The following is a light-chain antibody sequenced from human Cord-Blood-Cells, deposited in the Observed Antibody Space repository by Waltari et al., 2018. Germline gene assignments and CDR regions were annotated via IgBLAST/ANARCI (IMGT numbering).Light chain of an antibody. Sequence: DIVLTQSPGTLSLSPGERATLPCRASQSVSSSYLAWYQQKPGQAPRLLIYGASSRATGIPDRFSGSGSGTDFTLTISRLEPEDFAVYYCQQYGSSPSITFGQGTRLEIK. J-gene: IGKJ5*01. V-gene: IGKV3-20*01. CDR1: QSVSSSY. CDR3: QQYGSSPSIT. CDR2: GAS.